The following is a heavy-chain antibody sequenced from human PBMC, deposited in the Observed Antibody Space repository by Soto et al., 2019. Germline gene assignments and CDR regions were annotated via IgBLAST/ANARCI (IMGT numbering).Heavy chain of an antibody. Sequence: QVQLQESGPGLVKPSETLSLTCTVSGGSISSYYWSWIRQPPGKGLEWIGYIYYSGSTNYNPSLKRRVTISVDTSKTQFSLKLSSVTAADTAVYYCARSWGYYFDYWGQGTLVTVSS. CDR2: IYYSGST. J-gene: IGHJ4*02. D-gene: IGHD3-16*01. CDR3: ARSWGYYFDY. CDR1: GGSISSYY. V-gene: IGHV4-59*01.